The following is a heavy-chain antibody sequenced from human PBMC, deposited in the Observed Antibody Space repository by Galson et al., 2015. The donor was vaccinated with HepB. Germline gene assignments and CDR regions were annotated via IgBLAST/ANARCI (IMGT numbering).Heavy chain of an antibody. CDR1: GFTFSSYA. J-gene: IGHJ3*02. CDR3: ARDSLLDYFHSGTLWPLDI. V-gene: IGHV3-23*01. Sequence: SLRLSCAASGFTFSSYAMNWVRQAPGKGLEWVSSISSKGGKTDYADSVKGRFTISRDNSKDTLFLQMSSLRAEDTAVYYCARDSLLDYFHSGTLWPLDIWGQGTMVTVSS. CDR2: ISSKGGKT. D-gene: IGHD3-10*01.